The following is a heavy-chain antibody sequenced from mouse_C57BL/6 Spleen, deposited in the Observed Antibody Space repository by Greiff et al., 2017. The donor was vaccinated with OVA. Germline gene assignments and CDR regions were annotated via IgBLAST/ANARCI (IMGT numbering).Heavy chain of an antibody. J-gene: IGHJ3*01. V-gene: IGHV1-55*01. CDR3: ASVYEGYYGGFAY. D-gene: IGHD2-3*01. CDR1: GYTFTSYW. CDR2: IYPGSGST. Sequence: VQLQQPGAELVKPGASVKMSCKASGYTFTSYWITWVKQRPGQGLEWIGDIYPGSGSTNYNEKFKSKATLTVDTYSSTAYMQLSSRTSEDAAFDDCASVYEGYYGGFAYWGQGTLVTVSA.